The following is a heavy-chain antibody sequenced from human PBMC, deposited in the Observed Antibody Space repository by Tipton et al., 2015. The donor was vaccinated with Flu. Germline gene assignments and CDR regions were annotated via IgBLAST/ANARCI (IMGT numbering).Heavy chain of an antibody. J-gene: IGHJ6*02. Sequence: SLRLSCAASGFTFTTYDMHWVRQVTGEGLEWVSGISSAGDTYYLDSVKGRFTISRENGKNSLYLQMNSLGAGDTAVYFCARGPLPDSNWYNGMDVWGQGTTVTASS. CDR1: GFTFTTYD. CDR3: ARGPLPDSNWYNGMDV. D-gene: IGHD6-13*01. CDR2: ISSAGDT. V-gene: IGHV3-13*01.